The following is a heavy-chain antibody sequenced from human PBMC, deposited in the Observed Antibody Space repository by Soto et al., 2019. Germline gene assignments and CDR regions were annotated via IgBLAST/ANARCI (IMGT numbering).Heavy chain of an antibody. Sequence: ASVKVSCKASGYTFTSYAMHWVRQAPGQRLEWMGWINAGNGNTKYSQKFQGRVTITRDTSASTAYMELSSLRSEDTAVYYCARVRTGGPYYFDYWGQGTLVTVSS. CDR2: INAGNGNT. J-gene: IGHJ4*02. CDR1: GYTFTSYA. D-gene: IGHD7-27*01. CDR3: ARVRTGGPYYFDY. V-gene: IGHV1-3*01.